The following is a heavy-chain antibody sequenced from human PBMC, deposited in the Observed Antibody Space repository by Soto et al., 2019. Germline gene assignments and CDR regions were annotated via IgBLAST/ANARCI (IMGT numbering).Heavy chain of an antibody. CDR2: ISYDGSNK. Sequence: GGSLRLSCAASGFTFSSYGMHWVRQAPGKGLEWVAVISYDGSNKYYADSVKGRFTISRDNSKNTLYLQMNSLRAEDTAVYYCAKDSWFGEFPPYYFDYWGQGRLVTVSS. V-gene: IGHV3-30*18. J-gene: IGHJ4*02. CDR3: AKDSWFGEFPPYYFDY. CDR1: GFTFSSYG. D-gene: IGHD3-10*01.